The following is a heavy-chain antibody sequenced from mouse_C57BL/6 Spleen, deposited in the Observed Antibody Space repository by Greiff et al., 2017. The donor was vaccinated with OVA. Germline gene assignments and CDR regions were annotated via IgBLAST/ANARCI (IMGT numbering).Heavy chain of an antibody. D-gene: IGHD2-2*01. J-gene: IGHJ4*01. V-gene: IGHV5-6*02. Sequence: EVKLVESGGDLVKPGGSLKLSCAASGFTFSSYGMSWVRQTPDKRLEWVATISSGGSYTYYPDSVKGRFTISRDNAKNTLYLQMSSLKSEDTAMYYCARQEVTTLDAMDYWGQGTSVTVSS. CDR3: ARQEVTTLDAMDY. CDR1: GFTFSSYG. CDR2: ISSGGSYT.